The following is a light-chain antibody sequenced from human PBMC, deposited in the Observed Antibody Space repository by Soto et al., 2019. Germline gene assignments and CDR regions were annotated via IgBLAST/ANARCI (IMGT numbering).Light chain of an antibody. CDR1: SSDVGAYNY. CDR2: EVS. V-gene: IGLV2-14*01. Sequence: QSVLTQPASVSGSPGQSITISCTGTSSDVGAYNYVSWFQQHPGKAPTLIISEVSNRPSGVSNRFSGSKSGNAASLTISGLQAEDEADYFCFSFKIDWNHVFGTGTKVTVL. CDR3: FSFKIDWNHV. J-gene: IGLJ1*01.